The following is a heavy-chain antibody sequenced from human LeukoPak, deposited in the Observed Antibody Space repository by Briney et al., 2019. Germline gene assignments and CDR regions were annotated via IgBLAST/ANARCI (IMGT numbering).Heavy chain of an antibody. CDR1: GFTFSSYA. CDR3: ARERYAGYYFDY. Sequence: GRSLILSCAASGFTFSSYAMHWVRQAPGKGLEWVAVISYDGSNKYYADSVKGRVTISRDNSKNTLYLQMNSLRAEDTAVYYCARERYAGYYFDYWGQGTLVTVSS. CDR2: ISYDGSNK. J-gene: IGHJ4*02. D-gene: IGHD1-1*01. V-gene: IGHV3-30*04.